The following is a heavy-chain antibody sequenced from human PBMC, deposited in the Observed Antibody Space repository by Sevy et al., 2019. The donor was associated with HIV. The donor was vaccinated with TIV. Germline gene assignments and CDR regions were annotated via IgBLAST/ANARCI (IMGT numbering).Heavy chain of an antibody. Sequence: GGSLRLSRAASGFTLDDYSMNWVRQAPGKGLEWVSLITWDGGSTYYADSVKGRFTISRDNSKNSLYLQMNSLRTEDTALYYCAKDISGEGYLGSGYFDYWGQGTLVTVSS. CDR1: GFTLDDYS. J-gene: IGHJ4*02. V-gene: IGHV3-43*01. D-gene: IGHD2-15*01. CDR2: ITWDGGST. CDR3: AKDISGEGYLGSGYFDY.